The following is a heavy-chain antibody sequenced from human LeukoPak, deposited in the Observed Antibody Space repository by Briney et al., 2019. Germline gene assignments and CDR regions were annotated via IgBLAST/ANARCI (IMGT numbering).Heavy chain of an antibody. J-gene: IGHJ6*03. CDR1: GGSISSYY. D-gene: IGHD3-3*01. CDR2: IYYSGST. Sequence: SETLSLTCTVSGGSISSYYWSWIRQPPGKGLEWIGYIYYSGSTNYNPSLKSRVTISVDTSKNQFSLKLSSVTAADTAVYYCARHTSGYPIYYYYMDVWGKGTTVTVSS. V-gene: IGHV4-59*08. CDR3: ARHTSGYPIYYYYMDV.